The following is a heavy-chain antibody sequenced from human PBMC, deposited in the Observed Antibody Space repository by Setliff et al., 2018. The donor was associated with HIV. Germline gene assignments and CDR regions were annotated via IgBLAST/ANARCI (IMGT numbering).Heavy chain of an antibody. V-gene: IGHV1-2*02. CDR3: ARGRTYDSSGYIGNWFDP. D-gene: IGHD3-22*01. J-gene: IGHJ5*02. CDR1: GYTFTGYY. Sequence: GASVKVSCKASGYTFTGYYVHWVRQAPGQGLEWMGCINLNTGNTNYAQKFQGRVIVTRDTSINTAYVELRSLRLDDTAVYFCARGRTYDSSGYIGNWFDPWGQGTLVTVSS. CDR2: INLNTGNT.